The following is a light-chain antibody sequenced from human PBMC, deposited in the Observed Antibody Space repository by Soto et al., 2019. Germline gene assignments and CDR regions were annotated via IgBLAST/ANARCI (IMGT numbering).Light chain of an antibody. V-gene: IGKV3-20*01. CDR3: QQYSASPRT. Sequence: PRERATLSCRASRTVDGNYLAWYHQKPGQPPRLLIHSASTRAPGIPDRFSASGAGTDFTLTISRLEPEDSAVYYCQQYSASPRTFGPGTKVDIK. CDR1: RTVDGNY. CDR2: SAS. J-gene: IGKJ3*01.